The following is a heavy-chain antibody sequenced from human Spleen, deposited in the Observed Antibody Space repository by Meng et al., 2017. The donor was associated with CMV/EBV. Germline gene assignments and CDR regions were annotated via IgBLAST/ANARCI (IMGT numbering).Heavy chain of an antibody. CDR2: ISSSTSGI. CDR1: GFTFSSYS. J-gene: IGHJ4*02. D-gene: IGHD6-6*01. Sequence: GSLRLSCAASGFTFSSYSMNWVRQAPGKGLEWVSYISSSTSGIYYADSVKGRFTISRDNAKNSLYLQMNSLRAGDTAVYYWARQLVFWGQGTLVTVSS. CDR3: ARQLVF. V-gene: IGHV3-48*04.